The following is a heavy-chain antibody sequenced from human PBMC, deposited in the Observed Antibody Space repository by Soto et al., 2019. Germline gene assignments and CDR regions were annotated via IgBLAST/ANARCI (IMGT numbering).Heavy chain of an antibody. Sequence: QVQLVQSGAEVKKPGSSVKVSCKASGGTFSSYAISWVRQAPGQGLEWMGGIIPIFGTANYAQKFQGRVTITAYKSTRTAYMELSSLRSEDTAVYYCATGITGTINYYYYGMDVWGQGTTVTVSS. CDR3: ATGITGTINYYYYGMDV. CDR1: GGTFSSYA. V-gene: IGHV1-69*06. J-gene: IGHJ6*02. CDR2: IIPIFGTA. D-gene: IGHD1-7*01.